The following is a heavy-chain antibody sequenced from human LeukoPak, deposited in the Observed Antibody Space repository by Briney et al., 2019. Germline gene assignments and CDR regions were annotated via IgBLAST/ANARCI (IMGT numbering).Heavy chain of an antibody. Sequence: GGSLRLSCAASGFSFSNAWMNWVRQAPGKGLEWVGRIKRKNQSGATEYAAAVKGRFTISREDSENTLYLHLNSLKIEDTAVYYCTTVGQDPRPIECWGQGTLVTVSS. CDR3: TTVGQDPRPIEC. CDR1: GFSFSNAW. V-gene: IGHV3-15*07. CDR2: IKRKNQSGAT. J-gene: IGHJ4*02. D-gene: IGHD2-15*01.